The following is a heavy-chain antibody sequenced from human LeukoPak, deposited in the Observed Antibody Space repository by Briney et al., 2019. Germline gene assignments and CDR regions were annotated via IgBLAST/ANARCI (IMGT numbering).Heavy chain of an antibody. CDR1: GFTFSSYG. D-gene: IGHD2-15*01. CDR2: ISYDGSNK. Sequence: GRSLRLSCAASGFTFSSYGMHWVRQAPGKGLEWVAVISYDGSNKYYADSVKGRFTISRDNSKNTLYLQMNSLRAEDTAVYYCAKGLGYCSGGSCGLWGQGTLVTVSS. CDR3: AKGLGYCSGGSCGL. V-gene: IGHV3-30*18. J-gene: IGHJ4*02.